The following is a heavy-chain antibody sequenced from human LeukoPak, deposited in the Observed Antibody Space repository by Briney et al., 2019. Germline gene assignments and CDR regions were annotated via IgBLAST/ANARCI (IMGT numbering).Heavy chain of an antibody. CDR3: ARDWAATNNWFDP. D-gene: IGHD2-15*01. Sequence: GGSLRLSCAASEFSVGSNYMTWVRQAPGKGLEWVSLIYSGGSTYYADSVKGRFTISRDNSKNTLYLQMNSLRAEDTAVYYCARDWAATNNWFDPWGQGTLVTVSS. CDR1: EFSVGSNY. CDR2: IYSGGST. J-gene: IGHJ5*02. V-gene: IGHV3-66*01.